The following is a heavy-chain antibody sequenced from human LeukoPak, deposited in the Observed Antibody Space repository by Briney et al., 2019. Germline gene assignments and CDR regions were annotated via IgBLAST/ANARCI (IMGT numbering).Heavy chain of an antibody. J-gene: IGHJ4*02. CDR1: GFAFNNYY. D-gene: IGHD3-22*01. Sequence: GGSLRLSCAASGFAFNNYYMSWIRQAPGKGLEWISYISSTVSTTYYADSVKGRFTISRDNAKNSLYLQMNSLRAEDTAVYYCAREGGYYHLDYWGQGTLVTVSS. CDR3: AREGGYYHLDY. CDR2: ISSTVSTT. V-gene: IGHV3-11*01.